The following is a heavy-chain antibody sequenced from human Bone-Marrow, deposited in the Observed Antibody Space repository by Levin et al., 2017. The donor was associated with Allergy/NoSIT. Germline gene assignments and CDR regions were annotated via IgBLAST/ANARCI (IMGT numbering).Heavy chain of an antibody. CDR2: IYHSGST. D-gene: IGHD3-10*01. Sequence: PSETLSLTCAVSGGSISSGGYSWSWIRQPPGKGLEWIGYIYHSGSTYYNPSLKSRVTISVDRSKNQFSLKLSSVTAADTAVYYCARYYYGSGSYYFYGMDVWGQGTTVTVSS. CDR1: GGSISSGGYS. CDR3: ARYYYGSGSYYFYGMDV. V-gene: IGHV4-30-2*01. J-gene: IGHJ6*02.